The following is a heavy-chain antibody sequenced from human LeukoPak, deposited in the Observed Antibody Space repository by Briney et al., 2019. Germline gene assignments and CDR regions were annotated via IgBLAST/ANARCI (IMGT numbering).Heavy chain of an antibody. CDR2: IYYSGST. V-gene: IGHV4-31*03. CDR3: ARSEGRRYYYDSSGYLAIDY. CDR1: GGSISSGGYY. D-gene: IGHD3-22*01. Sequence: SQTLSLTCTVSGGSISSGGYYWSWLRQHPGQGLEWIGYIYYSGSTYYNPSLKSRVTISVDTSKNQFSLKLSSVTAADTAVYYCARSEGRRYYYDSSGYLAIDYWGQGTLVTVSS. J-gene: IGHJ4*02.